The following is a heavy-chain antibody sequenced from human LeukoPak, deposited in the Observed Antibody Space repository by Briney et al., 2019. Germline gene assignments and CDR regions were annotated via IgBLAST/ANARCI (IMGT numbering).Heavy chain of an antibody. V-gene: IGHV3-23*01. Sequence: GGSLRLSCAASGFTFSSYAMSWVRQAPGKGLEWVSAISGSGGSTYYADSVKGRFTISRDNSKNTLYLQMNSLRAEDTAVYYCAKDQNSSGWYWAGADFDYWGQGTLVTDSS. CDR2: ISGSGGST. J-gene: IGHJ4*02. CDR3: AKDQNSSGWYWAGADFDY. CDR1: GFTFSSYA. D-gene: IGHD6-19*01.